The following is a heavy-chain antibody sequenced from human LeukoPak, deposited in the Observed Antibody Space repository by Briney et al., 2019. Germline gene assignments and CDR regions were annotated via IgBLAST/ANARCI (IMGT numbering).Heavy chain of an antibody. D-gene: IGHD3-10*01. V-gene: IGHV3-48*03. J-gene: IGHJ3*02. CDR1: GFTFSSYE. CDR2: ISGSGSTI. Sequence: GGSLRLSCAASGFTFSSYEMNWVRQAPGKGLEWVSYISGSGSTIYYADSVKGRFTISRDNAKNSLYLQMNSLRAEDTAVYYCARDLSMVRGVIHDIWGQGTMVTVSS. CDR3: ARDLSMVRGVIHDI.